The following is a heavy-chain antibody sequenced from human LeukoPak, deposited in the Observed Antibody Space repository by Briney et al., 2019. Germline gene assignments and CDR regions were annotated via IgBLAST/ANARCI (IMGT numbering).Heavy chain of an antibody. CDR1: GGPFSGYY. D-gene: IGHD3-10*01. CDR3: ARRPRGVIIKTWFDS. CDR2: INHSGST. J-gene: IGHJ5*01. Sequence: PSETLSLTCAVYGGPFSGYYWSWIRQPPGKGLEWIGEINHSGSTNYNPSLKSRVTISVDTSKNQFSLKLSSVTAADTAVYYCARRPRGVIIKTWFDSWGQGTLVTVSS. V-gene: IGHV4-34*01.